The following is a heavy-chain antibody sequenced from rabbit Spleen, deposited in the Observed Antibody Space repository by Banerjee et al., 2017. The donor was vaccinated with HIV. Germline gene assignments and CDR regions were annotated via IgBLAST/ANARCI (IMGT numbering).Heavy chain of an antibody. Sequence: QEQLEESAGGLVQPGGSLKLSCKASGFTLSSYYMNWVRQAPGKGLEWIGYIDPVFGITNYASWVNGRFTISKISSTTVTLQMTRLAAADTATYFCARDTSSSFSSYGMDLWGPGTLVTVS. D-gene: IGHD1-1*01. CDR2: IDPVFGIT. J-gene: IGHJ6*01. V-gene: IGHV1S45*01. CDR1: GFTLSSYYM. CDR3: ARDTSSSFSSYGMDL.